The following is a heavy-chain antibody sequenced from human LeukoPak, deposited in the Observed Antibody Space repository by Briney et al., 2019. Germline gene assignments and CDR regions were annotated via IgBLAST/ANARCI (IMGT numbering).Heavy chain of an antibody. CDR3: ARRYSSGWSIDC. D-gene: IGHD6-19*01. J-gene: IGHJ4*02. CDR2: IKEDGTVK. Sequence: PGGSLRLSCAASGFTFSSYWMTWVRQAPGKGLEFVANIKEDGTVKYDVDSVKGRFTTSRDNAKNSLYLQMNSLRAEDTAVYYCARRYSSGWSIDCWGQGTLVTVSS. V-gene: IGHV3-7*05. CDR1: GFTFSSYW.